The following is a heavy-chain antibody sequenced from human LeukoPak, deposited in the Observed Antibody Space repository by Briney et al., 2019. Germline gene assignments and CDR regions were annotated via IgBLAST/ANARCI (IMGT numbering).Heavy chain of an antibody. CDR2: IYYSGST. CDR3: ARHVTAAGSGWFDP. Sequence: SETLSLTCTVSGGSLSSSSYYWGWVRQPPGTGLEWIGSIYYSGSTYYNPSLKSRVTISVDTSKNQFSLKLSSVTAADTAVYYCARHVTAAGSGWFDPWGQGTLVTVSS. V-gene: IGHV4-39*01. D-gene: IGHD6-13*01. J-gene: IGHJ5*02. CDR1: GGSLSSSSYY.